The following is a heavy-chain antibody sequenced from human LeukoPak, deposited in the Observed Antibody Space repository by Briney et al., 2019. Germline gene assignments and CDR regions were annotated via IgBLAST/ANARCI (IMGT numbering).Heavy chain of an antibody. CDR1: GGSFSGYY. CDR2: INHSGST. V-gene: IGHV4-34*01. J-gene: IGHJ5*02. CDR3: ARGRSWYGGVWFDP. D-gene: IGHD6-13*01. Sequence: SETLSLTCVVYGGSFSGYYWSWIRQPPGKGLEWIGEINHSGSTNYNPSLKSRVTISVDTSKNQFSLRLSSVTAADTAVYYCARGRSWYGGVWFDPWGQGTLVTVSS.